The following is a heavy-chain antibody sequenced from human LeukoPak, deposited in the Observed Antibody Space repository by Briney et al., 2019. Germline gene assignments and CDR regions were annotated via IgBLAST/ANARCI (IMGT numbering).Heavy chain of an antibody. J-gene: IGHJ6*02. CDR3: ARGYCSSTSCYGYYYYYGMDV. Sequence: PSETLSLTCTVSGGSISSYYWSWIRQPPGKGLEWIGYIYYSGSTNYNPSLKSRVTISVDTSKNQLSLKLSSVTAADTAVYYCARGYCSSTSCYGYYYYYGMDVWGQGTTVTVSS. CDR2: IYYSGST. CDR1: GGSISSYY. D-gene: IGHD2-2*01. V-gene: IGHV4-59*01.